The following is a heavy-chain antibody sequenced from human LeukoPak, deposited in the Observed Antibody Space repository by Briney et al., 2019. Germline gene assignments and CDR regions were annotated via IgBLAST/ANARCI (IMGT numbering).Heavy chain of an antibody. CDR3: AKGDRWFGERAFDP. CDR1: GFTFSSSS. Sequence: GGSLRLSWAVSGFTFSSSSMSWVRQAPGKGLEWVSAISGSGGSTYYADSVKGRFTISRDNSKNTLYLQMNSLRAEDTAVYYCAKGDRWFGERAFDPWGQGTLVTVSS. J-gene: IGHJ5*02. CDR2: ISGSGGST. V-gene: IGHV3-23*01. D-gene: IGHD3-10*01.